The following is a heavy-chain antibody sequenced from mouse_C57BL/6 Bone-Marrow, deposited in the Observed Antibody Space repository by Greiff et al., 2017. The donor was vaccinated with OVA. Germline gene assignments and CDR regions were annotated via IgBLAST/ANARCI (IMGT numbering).Heavy chain of an antibody. J-gene: IGHJ1*03. CDR1: GFSLTSYG. D-gene: IGHD2-13*01. CDR3: DTLKGEYFDV. Sequence: VKVEESGPGLVQPSQSLSITCTVSGFSLTSYGVHWVRQSPGKGLEWLGVIWRGGSTDYNAPFMSRLSITKGNAKSQVFFKMNSVQADDTAIYYCDTLKGEYFDVWGTGTTVTVSS. CDR2: IWRGGST. V-gene: IGHV2-5*01.